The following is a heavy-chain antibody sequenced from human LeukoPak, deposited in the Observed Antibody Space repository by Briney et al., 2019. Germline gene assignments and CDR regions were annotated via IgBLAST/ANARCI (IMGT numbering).Heavy chain of an antibody. CDR2: ISAYNGNT. CDR1: GYTFTSYD. V-gene: IGHV1-18*01. Sequence: ASVKVSCKASGYTFTSYDINWVRQAPGQGLEWMGWISAYNGNTNYAQKLQGRVTMTTDTSTSTAYMELRSLRSDDTAVYYCARGVEGLGYCSGGSCYSGGYWGQGTLVTVSS. J-gene: IGHJ4*02. CDR3: ARGVEGLGYCSGGSCYSGGY. D-gene: IGHD2-15*01.